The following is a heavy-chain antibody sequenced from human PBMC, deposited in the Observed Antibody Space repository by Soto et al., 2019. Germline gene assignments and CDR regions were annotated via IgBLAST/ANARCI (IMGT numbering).Heavy chain of an antibody. CDR2: ISSSGSTI. V-gene: IGHV3-48*01. CDR1: GFTFSSYS. Sequence: VQLVESGGGLEQPGGSLRLSCEVSGFTFSSYSMNWVRQAPGEGLEWISYISSSGSTIYYADSVKGRFTISRDNAKNSLYLQMNSLRAEDTAIYYCARGRYGDYLIDYWGQGTLVTVSS. CDR3: ARGRYGDYLIDY. J-gene: IGHJ4*02. D-gene: IGHD3-22*01.